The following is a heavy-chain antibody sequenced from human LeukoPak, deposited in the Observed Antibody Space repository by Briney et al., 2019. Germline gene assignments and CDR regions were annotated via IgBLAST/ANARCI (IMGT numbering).Heavy chain of an antibody. J-gene: IGHJ4*02. CDR2: ISGSADST. CDR3: AKASPYYDVLTRYYYYFDY. V-gene: IGHV3-23*01. CDR1: GFTFTSNA. D-gene: IGHD3-9*01. Sequence: GGSLRLSCAASGFTFTSNAMSWVRQAPGEGREWVSAISGSADSTYYADSVKGRFTISRDNSRNMVYLQMNSLRAEDTAVYYCAKASPYYDVLTRYYYYFDYWGQGTLVTVSS.